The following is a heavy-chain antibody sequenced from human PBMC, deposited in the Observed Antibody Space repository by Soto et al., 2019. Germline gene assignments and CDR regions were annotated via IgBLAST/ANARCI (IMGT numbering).Heavy chain of an antibody. V-gene: IGHV4-4*02. CDR3: ARASATIAAAAIFDY. CDR1: GGAISSSKW. J-gene: IGHJ4*02. CDR2: SYQSGST. Sequence: QVQLQESGPGLVKPSGTLSLTCAVSGGAISSSKWWSWVRQPPGKGLEWIGESYQSGSTNCNPSLESRVRMLVDKSRNQFSLKLTSVSAADTAVYYCARASATIAAAAIFDYWGQGTLVTVSS. D-gene: IGHD6-13*01.